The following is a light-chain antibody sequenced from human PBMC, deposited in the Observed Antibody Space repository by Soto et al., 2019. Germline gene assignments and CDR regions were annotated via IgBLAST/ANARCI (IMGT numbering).Light chain of an antibody. V-gene: IGKV1-33*01. Sequence: DVQLTQSSSSLSASVGDRVIITCQASHSIANSLNWFQQKPGKAPELLISDSSHLEARVPSRFSGSRSGTDFTLTISNLQPEDFATYYCQQYEDLPLTFGGGTKVDI. CDR2: DSS. J-gene: IGKJ4*01. CDR1: HSIANS. CDR3: QQYEDLPLT.